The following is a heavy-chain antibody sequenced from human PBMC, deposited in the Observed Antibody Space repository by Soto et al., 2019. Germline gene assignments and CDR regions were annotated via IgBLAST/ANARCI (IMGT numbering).Heavy chain of an antibody. D-gene: IGHD6-19*01. CDR2: IYNGGST. J-gene: IGHJ5*02. CDR1: GFTFSSYA. Sequence: EVQLLESGGGLVQPGGSLRLSCAASGFTFSSYAMSWVRQAPGKGLEWVSVIYNGGSTYYADSVKGRFTISKDNSKNTLYLQMNSLRAEDTAVYYCARVGESSGWFGWFDPWGQGTLVTVSS. CDR3: ARVGESSGWFGWFDP. V-gene: IGHV3-23*03.